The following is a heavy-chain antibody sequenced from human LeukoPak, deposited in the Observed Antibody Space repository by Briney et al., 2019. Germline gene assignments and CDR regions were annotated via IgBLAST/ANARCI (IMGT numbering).Heavy chain of an antibody. CDR1: GFTFSSYG. V-gene: IGHV3-30*03. CDR3: ARSVYDSGGYYRVLDY. Sequence: GGSLRLSCAASGFTFSSYGMHWVRQAPGKGLEWVAVISYDGSNKYYADSVKGRFTISRDNSKNTLYLQMNSLRAEDTAAYYCARSVYDSGGYYRVLDYWGQGTLVTVSS. J-gene: IGHJ4*02. D-gene: IGHD3-22*01. CDR2: ISYDGSNK.